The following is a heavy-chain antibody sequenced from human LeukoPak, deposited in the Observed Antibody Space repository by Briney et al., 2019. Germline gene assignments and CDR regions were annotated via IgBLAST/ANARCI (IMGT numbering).Heavy chain of an antibody. D-gene: IGHD3-22*01. Sequence: GGSLRLSCAASGFIVSNNHINWIRQAPGKRLEWVSIIYSGGTTYYADSVKGRFTISRDSSKNTLYLQMNSLRAEDTAVYYCARDRYDSSGYLGDYYYYMDVWGKGTTVTISS. CDR1: GFIVSNNH. J-gene: IGHJ6*03. CDR2: IYSGGTT. CDR3: ARDRYDSSGYLGDYYYYMDV. V-gene: IGHV3-66*01.